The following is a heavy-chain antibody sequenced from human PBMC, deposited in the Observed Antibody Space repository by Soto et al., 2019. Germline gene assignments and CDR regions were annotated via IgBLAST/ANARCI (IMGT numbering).Heavy chain of an antibody. D-gene: IGHD3-16*02. J-gene: IGHJ4*02. Sequence: SVKVSCKASGGTFSSYAISWVRQAPGQGLEWMGGIIPTFGTANYAQKFQGRVTITADESTSTAYMELSSLRSADTAVYYCARIGGYHGPLDYWGQGTPVTVSS. CDR2: IIPTFGTA. V-gene: IGHV1-69*13. CDR1: GGTFSSYA. CDR3: ARIGGYHGPLDY.